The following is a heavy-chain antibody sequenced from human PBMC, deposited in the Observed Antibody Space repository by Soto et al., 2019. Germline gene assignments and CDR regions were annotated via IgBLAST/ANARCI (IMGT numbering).Heavy chain of an antibody. V-gene: IGHV6-1*01. J-gene: IGHJ5*01. CDR1: GDSVSTNSAT. CDR2: TYYRSKWDY. CDR3: ARLIGNSWLDS. Sequence: SQTLSLTCAISGDSVSTNSATWDCIRQSPSRGLEWLGRTYYRSKWDYDYAASVKGRININPDTSNNQVSLHLDSVTPDDTAVYYCARLIGNSWLDSWGQGTLVTVSS. D-gene: IGHD2-8*01.